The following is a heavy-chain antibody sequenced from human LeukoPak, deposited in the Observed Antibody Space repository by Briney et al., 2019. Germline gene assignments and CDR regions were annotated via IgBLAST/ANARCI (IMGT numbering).Heavy chain of an antibody. CDR3: ARMILLLGDVLTVPPRGFDY. Sequence: ASVKVSCKASGYTFSDYYIHWVRQAPGQGLEWMGWIHPNSGGTCYGQKFQGRVTMTRDTSISTVYMELISLTSDDTAVYYCARMILLLGDVLTVPPRGFDYWGQGTLVTVSS. CDR1: GYTFSDYY. J-gene: IGHJ4*02. V-gene: IGHV1-2*02. D-gene: IGHD3-9*01. CDR2: IHPNSGGT.